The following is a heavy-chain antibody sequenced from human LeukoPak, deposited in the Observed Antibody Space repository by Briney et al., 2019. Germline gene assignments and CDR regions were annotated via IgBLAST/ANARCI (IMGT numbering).Heavy chain of an antibody. Sequence: ASVKVSCKASGYTFTGYYIHWGRQAPGQGLEWMRWINPNSGGTNYAQKFQGRVTMTRDTSISTAYMELRRLRYDATAVYYCARDKDFVVVTAIHYFDFWGQGTLVTVSS. D-gene: IGHD2-21*02. CDR2: INPNSGGT. V-gene: IGHV1-2*02. CDR3: ARDKDFVVVTAIHYFDF. CDR1: GYTFTGYY. J-gene: IGHJ4*02.